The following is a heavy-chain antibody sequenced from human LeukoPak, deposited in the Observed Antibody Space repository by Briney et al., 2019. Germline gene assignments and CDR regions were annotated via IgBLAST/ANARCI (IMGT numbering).Heavy chain of an antibody. J-gene: IGHJ4*02. D-gene: IGHD6-19*01. V-gene: IGHV4-4*07. CDR1: GGSISSYY. Sequence: SETLSLTCTVSGGSISSYYWSWIRHPAGKGLEWIGRIYTSGSTHYNPSLKSRVTMSVDTSKNHFSLKLNSVTAADTAVYYCAREYSGWYYFDYWGQGTLVTVSS. CDR2: IYTSGST. CDR3: AREYSGWYYFDY.